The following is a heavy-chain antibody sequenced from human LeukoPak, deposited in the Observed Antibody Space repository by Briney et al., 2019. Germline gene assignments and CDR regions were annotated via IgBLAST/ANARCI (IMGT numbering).Heavy chain of an antibody. J-gene: IGHJ6*02. V-gene: IGHV3-74*01. Sequence: RGSLRLSCAASGFTFSSYWMHWVRQAPGKGLVWVSRINSDGSSTSNADSVKGRFTISRDNAKNTLYLQMNSLRAEDTAVYYCATGQGHGMVVWGQGTTVTVSS. CDR2: INSDGSST. CDR3: ATGQGHGMVV. CDR1: GFTFSSYW. D-gene: IGHD1-14*01.